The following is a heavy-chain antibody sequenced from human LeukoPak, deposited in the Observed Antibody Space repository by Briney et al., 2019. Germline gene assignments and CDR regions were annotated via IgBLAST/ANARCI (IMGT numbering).Heavy chain of an antibody. CDR1: GFTFSSYS. J-gene: IGHJ4*02. CDR2: ISSSSSYI. CDR3: ARANYDSSGYFDYFGY. Sequence: GGSLRLSCAASGFTFSSYSMNWVRQAPGKGLEWVSSISSSSSYIYYADSVKGRFTISRDNAKNSLYLQMNSLRAEDTAVYYCARANYDSSGYFDYFGYWGQGTLVTVSS. V-gene: IGHV3-21*01. D-gene: IGHD3-22*01.